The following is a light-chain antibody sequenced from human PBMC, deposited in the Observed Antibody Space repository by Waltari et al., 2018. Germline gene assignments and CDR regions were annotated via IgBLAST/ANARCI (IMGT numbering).Light chain of an antibody. Sequence: DIQMTQSPSTLPAYVGDRVTITCRASQNIRNFVVWYQQMPGRAPKVLIYRASSLRSGVPSRFTGSGSGTDFTITITSLQPDDFATYFCQHYYTYPWTFGQGTKVEVK. CDR2: RAS. CDR1: QNIRNF. J-gene: IGKJ1*01. V-gene: IGKV1-5*03. CDR3: QHYYTYPWT.